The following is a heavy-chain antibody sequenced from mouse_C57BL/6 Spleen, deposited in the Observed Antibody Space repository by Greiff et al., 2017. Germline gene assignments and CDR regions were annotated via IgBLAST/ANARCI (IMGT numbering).Heavy chain of an antibody. J-gene: IGHJ2*01. Sequence: QVQLQQPGAELVKPGASVKLSCKASGYTFTSYWMHWVKQRPGQGLEWIGMIHPNSGSTNYNEKFKSKATMTVDKYSSTAYMQLSSLTSEDAAVYDCARYYDSIAFGYWGQGTTLTVSS. CDR1: GYTFTSYW. V-gene: IGHV1-64*01. D-gene: IGHD1-1*01. CDR3: ARYYDSIAFGY. CDR2: IHPNSGST.